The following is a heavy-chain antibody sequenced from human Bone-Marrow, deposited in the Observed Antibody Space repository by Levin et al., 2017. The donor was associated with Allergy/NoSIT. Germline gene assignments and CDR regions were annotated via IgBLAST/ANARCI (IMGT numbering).Heavy chain of an antibody. V-gene: IGHV5-51*01. D-gene: IGHD6-6*01. J-gene: IGHJ4*02. CDR2: IYPGDSDT. CDR3: ARPGQYSISSPPDY. Sequence: KHGESLKISCQVSDSVVNFNIAWVRQRPGKGLEWMGLIYPGDSDTRYSPSFQGQVTISADKSSKTAYLSWSSLKASDTAIYYCARPGQYSISSPPDYWGQGTLVIVSS. CDR1: DSVVNFN.